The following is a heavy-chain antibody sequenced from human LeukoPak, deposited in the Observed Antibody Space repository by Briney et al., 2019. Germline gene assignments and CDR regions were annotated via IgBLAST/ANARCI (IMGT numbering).Heavy chain of an antibody. CDR2: ISYDGSNK. CDR1: GFTFSSYA. J-gene: IGHJ6*02. CDR3: ARDQRYYDSSGYYWYYYYGMDV. Sequence: GGSLRLSCAATGFTFSSYAMHWVRQAPGKGLEWVAFISYDGSNKYYADSVKGRFTISRDNSKNTLYLQMNSLRAEDTAVYYCARDQRYYDSSGYYWYYYYGMDVWGQGTTVTVSS. D-gene: IGHD3-22*01. V-gene: IGHV3-30-3*01.